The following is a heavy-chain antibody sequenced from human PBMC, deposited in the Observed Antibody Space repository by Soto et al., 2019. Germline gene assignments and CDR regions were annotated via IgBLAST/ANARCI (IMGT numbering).Heavy chain of an antibody. D-gene: IGHD2-15*01. CDR1: GFFISSGNY. J-gene: IGHJ3*01. Sequence: PSETLSLTXAVSGFFISSGNYWGWIRKPPGKGLEWIGSILHGGNTYYNPSLKSRVTISVDMSKNQFSLKLNSVTAADTAVYYCARARWYDAFDVWGQGTVVTVSS. CDR2: ILHGGNT. CDR3: ARARWYDAFDV. V-gene: IGHV4-38-2*01.